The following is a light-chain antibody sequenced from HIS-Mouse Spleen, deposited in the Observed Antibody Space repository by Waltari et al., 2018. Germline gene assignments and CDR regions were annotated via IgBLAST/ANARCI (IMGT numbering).Light chain of an antibody. CDR1: NIGSNS. Sequence: SYVLTPPPSVSVAPGKTARITCGGNNIGSNSAHWYQQQPGQAPVLVVYDDSDRPSGIPERFSGSNSGNTATLTISRVEAGDEADYYCSSYTSSSTEVFGGGTKLTVL. V-gene: IGLV3-21*03. J-gene: IGLJ2*01. CDR3: SSYTSSSTEV. CDR2: DDS.